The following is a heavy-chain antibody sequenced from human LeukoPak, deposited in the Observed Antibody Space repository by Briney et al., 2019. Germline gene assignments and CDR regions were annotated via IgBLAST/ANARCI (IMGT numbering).Heavy chain of an antibody. CDR3: ARDRNWGAYDI. J-gene: IGHJ3*02. Sequence: GGSLRLSCAASGFTFSSYAMSWVRQAPGKGLEWVSAISGGGGSTYYADSVKGRFTISRDNSRNTLYVQMNSLRAEDTAIYYCARDRNWGAYDIWGQGTMVTVSS. CDR2: ISGGGGST. V-gene: IGHV3-23*01. D-gene: IGHD7-27*01. CDR1: GFTFSSYA.